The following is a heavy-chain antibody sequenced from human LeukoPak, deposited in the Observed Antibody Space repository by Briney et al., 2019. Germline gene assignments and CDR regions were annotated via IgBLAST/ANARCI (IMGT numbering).Heavy chain of an antibody. CDR3: ARLIQGYSSG. D-gene: IGHD6-19*01. CDR1: GGSISSSSYY. J-gene: IGHJ4*02. V-gene: IGHV4-39*01. CDR2: IYYSGST. Sequence: SETLSLNCTVSGGSISSSSYYWGWIRQPPGKGLEWIGSIYYSGSTYYNPSLKSRVTISVDTSKNQFSLKLSSVTAADTAVYYCARLIQGYSSGWGQGTLVTVSS.